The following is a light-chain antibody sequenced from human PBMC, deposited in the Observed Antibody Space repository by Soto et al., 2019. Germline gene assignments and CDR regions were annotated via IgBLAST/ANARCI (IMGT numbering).Light chain of an antibody. J-gene: IGKJ4*01. CDR2: DAY. Sequence: EIVLTQSPGTLYLSPGERVTLSCRASQSISNNHLAWYQQKPGQAPRLLIYDAYNRATGIPARFSGSGSGTDFTLTISNLEPEDFAVYYCQQRNNWPHTFGGGTKVDIK. CDR1: QSISNN. V-gene: IGKV3-11*01. CDR3: QQRNNWPHT.